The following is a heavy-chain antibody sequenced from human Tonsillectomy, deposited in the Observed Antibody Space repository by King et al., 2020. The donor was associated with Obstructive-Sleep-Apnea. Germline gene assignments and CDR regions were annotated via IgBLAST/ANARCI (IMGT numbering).Heavy chain of an antibody. V-gene: IGHV4-59*01. CDR2: IYYSGST. Sequence: QLQESGSGLVKPSETLSLTCTVSGGSISSYYWSWIRQPPGKGLEWIGYIYYSGSTNYNPSLKSRVTISVDTSKNQFSLKLSSVTAADTAVYYCARDRYLVVEDYYYYYGMDVWGQGTTVTVSS. CDR3: ARDRYLVVEDYYYYYGMDV. J-gene: IGHJ6*02. CDR1: GGSISSYY. D-gene: IGHD2-2*01.